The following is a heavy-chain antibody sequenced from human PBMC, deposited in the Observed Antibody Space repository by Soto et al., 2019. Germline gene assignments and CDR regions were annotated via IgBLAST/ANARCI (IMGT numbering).Heavy chain of an antibody. V-gene: IGHV1-18*01. CDR1: GSTFSNQG. CDR2: IGAYNGNT. Sequence: ASVKVSCKASGSTFSNQGIPWGRRAPGQGLEWMGWIGAYNGNTNYAQKLQGRVTMTTDTSTSTAYMELRSLRSDDTAVYYCARGEVRNYYYYSMDVWGQGTTVTVSS. J-gene: IGHJ6*02. CDR3: ARGEVRNYYYYSMDV.